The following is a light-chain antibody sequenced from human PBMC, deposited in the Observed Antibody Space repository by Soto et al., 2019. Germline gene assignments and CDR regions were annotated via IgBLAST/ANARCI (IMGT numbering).Light chain of an antibody. CDR1: QGVSND. CDR3: LQDFAYPLT. CDR2: APS. Sequence: AIQMTQSPSSLSASVGDRVTITCRASQGVSNDVGWYQQKPGKAPRLLIYAPSTLQSGVPSRFSGRQSATDFTLTISSLQPEDFATYYCLQDFAYPLTFGGGTKVEIK. J-gene: IGKJ4*01. V-gene: IGKV1-6*01.